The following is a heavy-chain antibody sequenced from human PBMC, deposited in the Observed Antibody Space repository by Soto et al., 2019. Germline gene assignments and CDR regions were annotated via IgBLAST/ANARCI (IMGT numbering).Heavy chain of an antibody. CDR3: AKDLWLYYGSALGIDY. D-gene: IGHD3-10*01. V-gene: IGHV3-30*18. Sequence: AGGSLRLSCAASGFTFSSYGMHWVRQAPGKGLEWVAVISYDGSNKYYADSVKGRFTISRDNSKNTLYLQMNSLRAEDTAVYYCAKDLWLYYGSALGIDYWGQGTLVTVSS. CDR1: GFTFSSYG. J-gene: IGHJ4*02. CDR2: ISYDGSNK.